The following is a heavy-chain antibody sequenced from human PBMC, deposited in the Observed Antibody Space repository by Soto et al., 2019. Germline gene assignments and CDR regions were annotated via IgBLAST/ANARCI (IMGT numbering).Heavy chain of an antibody. CDR1: GDSFSSGGYY. V-gene: IGHV4-61*08. D-gene: IGHD2-2*01. CDR2: VYYSGST. CDR3: ARVRNVLPPDPFDS. J-gene: IGHJ4*02. Sequence: QVQLQESGPGLVRPSETLSLTCTVSGDSFSSGGYYWAWIRQPPGKGLEWLAYVYYSGSTNYNPSLRSRLTISMDTSKNQFSLKLTSVTAADTAVYFCARVRNVLPPDPFDSWGRGTLVTVSS.